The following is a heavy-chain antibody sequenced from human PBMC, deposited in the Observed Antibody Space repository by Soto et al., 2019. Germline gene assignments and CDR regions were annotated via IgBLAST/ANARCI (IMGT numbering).Heavy chain of an antibody. D-gene: IGHD4-17*01. CDR2: FDPEDGET. Sequence: ASVKVSCKVSGYTIAELSMHWVRQATGKGLEWMGGFDPEDGETIYAQKFQGRVTMTEDTSTDTAYMELSSLRSEDTAVYYCATEVLRRPYFVGCDAFDIWGQGTMVTVS. CDR3: ATEVLRRPYFVGCDAFDI. J-gene: IGHJ3*02. CDR1: GYTIAELS. V-gene: IGHV1-24*01.